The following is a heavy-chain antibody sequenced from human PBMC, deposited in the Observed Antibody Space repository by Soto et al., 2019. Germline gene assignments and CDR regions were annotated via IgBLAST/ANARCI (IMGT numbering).Heavy chain of an antibody. Sequence: SETLSLTCTVSGGSISSGGYYWSWIRHHPGNGLEWIGYIYYSGSTYYNPSLKSRVTISVDTSKNQFSLKLSSVTAADTAVYYCARVVRPLMYYDSSALGFDHWGKGTLVTV. D-gene: IGHD3-22*01. CDR1: GGSISSGGYY. CDR2: IYYSGST. CDR3: ARVVRPLMYYDSSALGFDH. V-gene: IGHV4-31*03. J-gene: IGHJ5*02.